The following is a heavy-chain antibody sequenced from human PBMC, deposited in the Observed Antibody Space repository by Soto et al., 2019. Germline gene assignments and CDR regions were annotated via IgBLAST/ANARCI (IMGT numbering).Heavy chain of an antibody. J-gene: IGHJ4*02. CDR2: ISTTAGSI. CDR1: GFTFSNYE. CDR3: ARENYDSRGYFLDY. Sequence: EVQLVESGGDLVQPGGSLRLSCAASGFTFSNYEMTWVRQAPGGGLDWVSHISTTAGSIHYADSVKGRFTISRDNAKDSLYLQMNSLRDEDTAVYYCARENYDSRGYFLDYWGQGTLVTVSS. V-gene: IGHV3-48*03. D-gene: IGHD3-22*01.